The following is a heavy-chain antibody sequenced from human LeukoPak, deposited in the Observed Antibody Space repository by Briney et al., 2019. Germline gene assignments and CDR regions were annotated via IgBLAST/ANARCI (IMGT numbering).Heavy chain of an antibody. CDR1: GFTFSSYS. CDR2: MSRSSSSI. Sequence: GGSLRLSCAASGFTFSSYSMYWVRQAPGQELDWVSSMSRSSSSIYYADSMKGRFTISRDNVKNLLFLQMNSLRAEDTAIYYCARDRKGRTYGDPYWFFDLWGRGTLVSVSS. J-gene: IGHJ2*01. CDR3: ARDRKGRTYGDPYWFFDL. D-gene: IGHD4-17*01. V-gene: IGHV3-21*06.